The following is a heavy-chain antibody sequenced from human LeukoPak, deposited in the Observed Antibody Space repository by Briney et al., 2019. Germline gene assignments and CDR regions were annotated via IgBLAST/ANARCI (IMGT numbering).Heavy chain of an antibody. D-gene: IGHD4-23*01. J-gene: IGHJ3*02. CDR1: GFTFSIYW. V-gene: IGHV3-74*01. CDR3: ARGGGNHAFEI. CDR2: IDNDGSDT. Sequence: GGSLRLSCAASGFTFSIYWMHCLRQAPGKGLVWVSRIDNDGSDTIYADSMKGRFTVSRDNAKNTLYLQMSSLRAEDTAVYYCARGGGNHAFEIWGQGTMVTVSS.